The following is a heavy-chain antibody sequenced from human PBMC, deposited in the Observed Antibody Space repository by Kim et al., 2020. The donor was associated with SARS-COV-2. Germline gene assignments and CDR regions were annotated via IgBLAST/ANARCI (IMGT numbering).Heavy chain of an antibody. V-gene: IGHV3-30-3*01. D-gene: IGHD4-17*01. J-gene: IGHJ4*02. CDR2: ISYDGSNK. CDR3: ARGRTTVTTLRVY. CDR1: GFTFSSYA. Sequence: GGSLRLSCAASGFTFSSYAMHWVRQAPGKGLEWVAVISYDGSNKYYADSVKGRFTISRDNSKNTLYLQMNSLRAEDTTVYYCARGRTTVTTLRVYWGQGT.